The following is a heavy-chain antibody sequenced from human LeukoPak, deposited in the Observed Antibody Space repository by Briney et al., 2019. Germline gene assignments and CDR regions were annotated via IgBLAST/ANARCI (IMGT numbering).Heavy chain of an antibody. Sequence: PGGSLRLSCAASGFTFSSYSMNWVRQAPGKGLEWVSSISSSSSYIYYADSVKGRFTISRDNAKNPLYLQMNSLRAEDTAVYYCARDVDTAMVFDYWGQGTLVTVSS. D-gene: IGHD5-18*01. CDR2: ISSSSSYI. V-gene: IGHV3-21*01. CDR3: ARDVDTAMVFDY. CDR1: GFTFSSYS. J-gene: IGHJ4*02.